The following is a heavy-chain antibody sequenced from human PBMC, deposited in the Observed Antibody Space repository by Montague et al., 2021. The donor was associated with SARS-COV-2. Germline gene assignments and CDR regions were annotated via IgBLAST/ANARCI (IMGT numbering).Heavy chain of an antibody. CDR1: GGSISSSSYY. CDR3: ARDQGYNWNYYYYYGMDV. V-gene: IGHV4-39*07. CDR2: IYYSGST. D-gene: IGHD1-20*01. J-gene: IGHJ6*02. Sequence: SETLSLTCTVSGGSISSSSYYWGWIRQPPGKELEWIGSIYYSGSTYYNPSLKSRVTISVDTSKNQFSLKLSSATAADTAVYYCARDQGYNWNYYYYYGMDVWGQGTTVTVSS.